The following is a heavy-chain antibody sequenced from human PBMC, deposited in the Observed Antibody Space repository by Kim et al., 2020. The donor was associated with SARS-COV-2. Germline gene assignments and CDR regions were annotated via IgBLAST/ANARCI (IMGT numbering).Heavy chain of an antibody. J-gene: IGHJ5*02. D-gene: IGHD3-10*01. CDR1: GFTFSSYV. CDR2: ISGSGGST. CDR3: AKDPWFGELLFNWFDP. V-gene: IGHV3-23*01. Sequence: GGSLRLSCAASGFTFSSYVMSWVRQAPGKGMAWVSAISGSGGSTYYADSVKGRFTISRDSSKNTLYLQMNSLTAEDTAVYYCAKDPWFGELLFNWFDPWGQGTLVTVSS.